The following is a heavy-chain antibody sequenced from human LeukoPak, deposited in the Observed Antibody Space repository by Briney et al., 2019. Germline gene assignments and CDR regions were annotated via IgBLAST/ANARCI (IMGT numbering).Heavy chain of an antibody. CDR2: ISSISSYT. CDR1: GFTFSDYY. CDR3: ARDLYSSVWGSFDY. Sequence: GGSLTLSCAASGFTFSDYYMSWIGQPPAKGLVWVSYISSISSYTNYADSVKGRFTISRDNAKNSLYLQMNCLSAEDTAVYYCARDLYSSVWGSFDYWGQGTLVTVSS. V-gene: IGHV3-11*05. D-gene: IGHD6-19*01. J-gene: IGHJ4*02.